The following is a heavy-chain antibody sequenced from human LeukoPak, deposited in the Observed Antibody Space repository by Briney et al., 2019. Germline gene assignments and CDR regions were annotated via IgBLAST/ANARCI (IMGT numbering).Heavy chain of an antibody. CDR1: GFTFGTYG. CDR2: LWYDGSNK. Sequence: GGSLRLSCAASGFTFGTYGMHWVRHAPGKGLEWVAALWYDGSNKYYIDSVMGRFTISRDNSRNTLSVQMNSLRAEDTAVYYCGRDSADPGSGWFVYWGGGTLVTVSS. D-gene: IGHD6-19*01. J-gene: IGHJ4*02. CDR3: GRDSADPGSGWFVY. V-gene: IGHV3-33*01.